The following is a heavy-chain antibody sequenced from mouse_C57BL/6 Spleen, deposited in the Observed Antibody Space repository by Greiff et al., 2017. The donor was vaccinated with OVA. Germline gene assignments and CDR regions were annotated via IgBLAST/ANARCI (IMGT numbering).Heavy chain of an antibody. Sequence: QVQLQQPGAELVRPGSSVKLSCKASGYTFTSYWMHWVKQRPIQGLEWIGNIDPSDSETHYNQKFKDKATLTVDKSSSTAYMQLSSLTSEDSAVYYCARGYYGSGGYFDVWGTGTTVTVSS. J-gene: IGHJ1*03. V-gene: IGHV1-52*01. CDR3: ARGYYGSGGYFDV. D-gene: IGHD1-1*01. CDR1: GYTFTSYW. CDR2: IDPSDSET.